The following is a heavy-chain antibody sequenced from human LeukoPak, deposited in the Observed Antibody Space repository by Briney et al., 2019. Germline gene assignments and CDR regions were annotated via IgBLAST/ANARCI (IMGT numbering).Heavy chain of an antibody. CDR2: INKDGSKK. D-gene: IGHD1-26*01. CDR1: GFTFSDYW. J-gene: IGHJ4*02. V-gene: IGHV3-7*01. Sequence: GGSLRLSCAASGFTFSDYWMNWVRQAPGKGLEWLANINKDGSKKDYVDSVKGRFTISRDNAKNSLSLQMDSLRVEDTAVYHCVGHAPGWEGPHYWGQGILVTVSS. CDR3: VGHAPGWEGPHY.